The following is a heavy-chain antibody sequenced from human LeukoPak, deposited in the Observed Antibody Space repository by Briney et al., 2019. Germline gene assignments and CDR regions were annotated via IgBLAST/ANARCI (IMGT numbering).Heavy chain of an antibody. J-gene: IGHJ4*02. Sequence: PGGSLRLSCAASGFTFSSHAMSWVRQAPGKGLEWVSAISVSGDNTYYADSVKGRFTISRDNSKNTLYLQMNSLRAEDTAVYYCARPYSSSVQRYFDHWGQGTLVTVSS. CDR2: ISVSGDNT. D-gene: IGHD2-2*01. CDR3: ARPYSSSVQRYFDH. V-gene: IGHV3-23*01. CDR1: GFTFSSHA.